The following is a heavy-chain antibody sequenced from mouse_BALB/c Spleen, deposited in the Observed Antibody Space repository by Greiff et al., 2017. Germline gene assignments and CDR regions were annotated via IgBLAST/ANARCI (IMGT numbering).Heavy chain of an antibody. Sequence: QVQLKQSGPGLVAPSQSLSITCTVSGFSLTGYGVNWVRQPPGKGLEWLGMIWGDGSTDYNSALKSRLSISKDNSKSQVFLKMNSLQTDDTARYYCARDLGDYYGSSFAYWGQGTLVTVSA. J-gene: IGHJ3*01. V-gene: IGHV2-6-7*01. CDR3: ARDLGDYYGSSFAY. CDR1: GFSLTGYG. D-gene: IGHD1-1*01. CDR2: IWGDGST.